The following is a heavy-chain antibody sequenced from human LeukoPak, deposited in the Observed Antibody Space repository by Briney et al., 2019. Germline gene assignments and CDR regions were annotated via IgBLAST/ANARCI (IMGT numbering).Heavy chain of an antibody. D-gene: IGHD3-10*01. J-gene: IGHJ6*04. CDR1: GGTFSSYA. CDR2: IIPIFGTA. Sequence: SVKVSCKASGGTFSSYAISWVRQAPGQGLEWMGGIIPIFGTANYAQKFQGRVTITADKSTSTAYMELSSLRSEDTAVYYCARDVREPHYYGSGSYYNTLYYYYYGMDVWGKGTTVTVSS. CDR3: ARDVREPHYYGSGSYYNTLYYYYYGMDV. V-gene: IGHV1-69*06.